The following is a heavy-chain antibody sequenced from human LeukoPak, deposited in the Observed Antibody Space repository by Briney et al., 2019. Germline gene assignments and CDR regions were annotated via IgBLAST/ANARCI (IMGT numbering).Heavy chain of an antibody. J-gene: IGHJ4*02. CDR3: AKLGSYSTGWIDY. V-gene: IGHV5-51*01. CDR2: IFPDDSDT. CDR1: GDSFTSYW. Sequence: GESLKISCKGSGDSFTSYWIGWVRQMPGKGLEWMGLIFPDDSDTTYSPSFQGQVTISVDKSISTAYLHWSSLKASDTAMYYCAKLGSYSTGWIDYWGQGTVVTVSS. D-gene: IGHD6-19*01.